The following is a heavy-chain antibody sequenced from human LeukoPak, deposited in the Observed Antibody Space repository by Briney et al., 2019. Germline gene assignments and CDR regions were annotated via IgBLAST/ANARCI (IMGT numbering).Heavy chain of an antibody. CDR3: ARAYVVAVPTAMTYFYYSMDV. Sequence: GGSLRLSCAASGFTFSSYWMHWVRQTPGKGLVWVSRITSDGRSTTYADFVKGRFTISRDNARSTLYLQMNSLRADDTAVYYCARAYVVAVPTAMTYFYYSMDVWGQGTTVTVSS. J-gene: IGHJ6*02. CDR2: ITSDGRST. D-gene: IGHD2-2*01. CDR1: GFTFSSYW. V-gene: IGHV3-74*01.